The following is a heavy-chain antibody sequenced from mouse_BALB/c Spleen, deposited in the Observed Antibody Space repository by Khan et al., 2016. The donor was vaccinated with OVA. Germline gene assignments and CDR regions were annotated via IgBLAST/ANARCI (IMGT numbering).Heavy chain of an antibody. CDR3: ARQPYYHYYIMDY. CDR2: IWSDGST. Sequence: QVQLKQSGPGLVAPSQSLSITCTISGFSLSNYGVHCVRQPPGKGLEWLVVIWSDGSTAYNSALNSRLSISKDNSKSQVFLNMNSLQTDDTAMYYGARQPYYHYYIMDYWGQGTSVTVSS. CDR1: GFSLSNYG. J-gene: IGHJ4*01. V-gene: IGHV2-6-1*01. D-gene: IGHD2-10*01.